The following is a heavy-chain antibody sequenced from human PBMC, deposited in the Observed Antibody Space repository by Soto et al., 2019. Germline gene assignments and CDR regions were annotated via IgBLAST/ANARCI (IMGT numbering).Heavy chain of an antibody. CDR3: AKGRGNYLFYFDY. D-gene: IGHD1-7*01. Sequence: LRLSCAASGFTFSSYAMSWVRQAPGKGLEWVSAISGSGGSTYYADSVKGRFTISRDNSKNTLYLQMNSLRAEDTAVYYCAKGRGNYLFYFDYWGQGTLVTVSS. V-gene: IGHV3-23*01. J-gene: IGHJ4*02. CDR1: GFTFSSYA. CDR2: ISGSGGST.